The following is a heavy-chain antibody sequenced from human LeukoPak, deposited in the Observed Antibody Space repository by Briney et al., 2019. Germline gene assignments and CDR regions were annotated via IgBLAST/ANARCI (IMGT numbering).Heavy chain of an antibody. CDR3: ARGGTSVSCVDQ. CDR2: IRGDSVIT. Sequence: GWSLRLSCADSRFTFRNYWMDWLRQAPGTALVWVARIRGDSVITNYADSVKGRFSISRDNTRNTLYLQMTGLRAEDTAVYYCARGGTSVSCVDQRGQGTLVTVSS. V-gene: IGHV3-74*01. CDR1: RFTFRNYW. J-gene: IGHJ4*02. D-gene: IGHD4-23*01.